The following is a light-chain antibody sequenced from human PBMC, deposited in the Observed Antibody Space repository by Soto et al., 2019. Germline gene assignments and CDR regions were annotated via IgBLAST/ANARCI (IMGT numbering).Light chain of an antibody. J-gene: IGKJ1*01. CDR3: QQYNGYSRT. CDR2: DVS. Sequence: DIQMTLSPSTLSASVGDRVTITCRASQSIGDSLAWYQQKPGKAPYLLISDVSSLERGVPSRFSGSGSGTEFTLTISSMQPDDFATFYCQQYNGYSRTFGQGTKVEI. V-gene: IGKV1-5*01. CDR1: QSIGDS.